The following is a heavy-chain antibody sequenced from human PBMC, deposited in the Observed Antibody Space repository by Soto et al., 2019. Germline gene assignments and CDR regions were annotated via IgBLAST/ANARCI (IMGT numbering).Heavy chain of an antibody. V-gene: IGHV3-23*01. Sequence: PGGSLRLSCAASGFTFSSYAMSWVRQAPGKGLEWVSAISGSGGSTYYADSVKGRFTISRDNSKNTLYLQMNSLRAEDTAVYYCARALIYDSSGYYFYYFDYWGQGTLVTVS. D-gene: IGHD3-22*01. CDR3: ARALIYDSSGYYFYYFDY. CDR1: GFTFSSYA. J-gene: IGHJ4*02. CDR2: ISGSGGST.